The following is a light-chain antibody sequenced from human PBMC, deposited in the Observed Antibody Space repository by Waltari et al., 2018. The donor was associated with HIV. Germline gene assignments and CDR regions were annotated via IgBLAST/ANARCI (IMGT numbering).Light chain of an antibody. CDR2: GNT. J-gene: IGLJ2*01. Sequence: QSVLTQPPSVSGAPGQRATISCTGSSSNIGAGSDLHWYQQLPGTAPKVLIYGNTNRPSGVPDRFSGSKSGTSASLAITGLQAEDEADYYCQSYDSSLSGFVVFGGGTKVTVL. CDR1: SSNIGAGSD. V-gene: IGLV1-40*01. CDR3: QSYDSSLSGFVV.